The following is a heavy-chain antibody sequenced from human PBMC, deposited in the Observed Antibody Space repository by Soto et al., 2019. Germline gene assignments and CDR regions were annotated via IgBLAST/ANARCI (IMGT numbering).Heavy chain of an antibody. CDR1: GGTFSSYA. J-gene: IGHJ6*02. CDR2: IIPIFGTA. V-gene: IGHV1-69*13. D-gene: IGHD3-10*01. Sequence: SVKVSCKASGGTFSSYAISWVRQAPGQGLEWMGGIIPIFGTANYAQKFQGRVTITADESTSTAYMELSSLRSEDTAVYYCARDQRGDGYNEPYYYYYGMDVWGQGTTVTVSS. CDR3: ARDQRGDGYNEPYYYYYGMDV.